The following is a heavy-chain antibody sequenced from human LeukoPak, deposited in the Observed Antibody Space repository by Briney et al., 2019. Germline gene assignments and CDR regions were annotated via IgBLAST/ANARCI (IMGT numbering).Heavy chain of an antibody. Sequence: ASVKVSCKASGDTFTSYGISWVRQAPGHGLEWMGWISAYNGNTNYAQKLQGRVTMTTDTSTSTAYMELRSLRSDDTAVYYWARMYYDILTGYSPSGFDYWGQGTLVTVSS. J-gene: IGHJ4*02. CDR3: ARMYYDILTGYSPSGFDY. CDR1: GDTFTSYG. D-gene: IGHD3-9*01. V-gene: IGHV1-18*01. CDR2: ISAYNGNT.